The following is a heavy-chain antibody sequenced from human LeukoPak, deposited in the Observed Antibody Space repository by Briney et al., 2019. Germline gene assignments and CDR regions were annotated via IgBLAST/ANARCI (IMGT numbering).Heavy chain of an antibody. Sequence: ASVKVSCKASGYTFTSYDVNWVRQATGQGLAWMGWMNPNSGNSGFAQKFQGRVTMTRNTSISTAYMELSSLRSEDTAVYYCARDRFGELFLWGQGTLVTVSS. CDR2: MNPNSGNS. CDR1: GYTFTSYD. J-gene: IGHJ4*02. CDR3: ARDRFGELFL. V-gene: IGHV1-8*01. D-gene: IGHD3-10*01.